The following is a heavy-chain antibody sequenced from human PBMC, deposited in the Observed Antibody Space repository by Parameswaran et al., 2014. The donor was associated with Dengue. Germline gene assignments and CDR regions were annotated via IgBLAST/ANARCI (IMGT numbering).Heavy chain of an antibody. CDR3: ARGFAYSYHHPTLSY. CDR2: INHSGST. J-gene: IGHJ4*02. Sequence: VRQAPGKGLEWIGEINHSGSTNYNPSLKSRVTISVDTSKNQFSLKLSSVTAADTAVYYCARGFAYSYHHPTLSYWGQGTLVTVSS. D-gene: IGHD5-18*01. V-gene: IGHV4-34*01.